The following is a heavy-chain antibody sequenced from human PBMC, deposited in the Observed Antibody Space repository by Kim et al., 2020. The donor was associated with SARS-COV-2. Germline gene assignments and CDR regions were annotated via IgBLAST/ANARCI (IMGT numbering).Heavy chain of an antibody. V-gene: IGHV3-23*01. CDR3: AKDHRQQLLRGFFDS. D-gene: IGHD6-13*01. CDR2: ISDSGDNT. J-gene: IGHJ4*02. Sequence: GGSLRLSCAASGFIFSSYAMSWVRQAPGKGLEWVSAISDSGDNTYHADSVKGRFTMSRDNSKNTLYLQMNSLRVEDTAVYYCAKDHRQQLLRGFFDSWGQGTLVTVSS. CDR1: GFIFSSYA.